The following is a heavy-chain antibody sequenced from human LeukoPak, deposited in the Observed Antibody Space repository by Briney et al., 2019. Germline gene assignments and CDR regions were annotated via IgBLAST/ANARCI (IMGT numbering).Heavy chain of an antibody. J-gene: IGHJ4*02. CDR1: GYTFTSYG. CDR2: ISAYNGNT. CDR3: AREEHGYSYGSCDY. D-gene: IGHD5-18*01. V-gene: IGHV1-18*01. Sequence: GASVKVSCKASGYTFTSYGISWVRQAPGQGLEWMGWISAYNGNTNYAQKLQGRVTMTTDTSTSTAYMELRSLRSDDTAVYYCAREEHGYSYGSCDYWAREPWSPSPQ.